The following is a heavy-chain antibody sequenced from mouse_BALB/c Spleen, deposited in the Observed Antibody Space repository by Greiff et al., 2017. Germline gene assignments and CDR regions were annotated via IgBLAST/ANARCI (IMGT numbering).Heavy chain of an antibody. Sequence: EVQVVESGGGLVQPGGSRKLSCAASGFTFSSFGMHWVRQAPEKGLEWVAYISSGSSTIYYADTVKGRFTISRDNPKNTLFLQMTSLRSEDTAMYYCARSGSRHWYFDVWGAGTTVTVSS. J-gene: IGHJ1*01. V-gene: IGHV5-17*02. CDR3: ARSGSRHWYFDV. CDR1: GFTFSSFG. D-gene: IGHD1-1*01. CDR2: ISSGSSTI.